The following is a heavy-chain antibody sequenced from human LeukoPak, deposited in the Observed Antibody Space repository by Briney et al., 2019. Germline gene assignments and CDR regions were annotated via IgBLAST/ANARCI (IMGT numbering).Heavy chain of an antibody. CDR3: ARLGGTGYMDV. CDR1: GFTFSSYS. D-gene: IGHD2-15*01. J-gene: IGHJ6*03. CDR2: ISSSSSYI. Sequence: GGSLRLSCAASGFTFSSYSMNWVRQAPAKGLEWVSSISSSSSYIYYADSVKGRFTIYRANAKNSLYLQMNSLRAEDTAVYYCARLGGTGYMDVWGKGTTVTVSS. V-gene: IGHV3-21*01.